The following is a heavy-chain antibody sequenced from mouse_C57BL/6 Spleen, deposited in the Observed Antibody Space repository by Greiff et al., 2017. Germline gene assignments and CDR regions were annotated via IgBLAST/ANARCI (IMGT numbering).Heavy chain of an antibody. D-gene: IGHD2-2*01. J-gene: IGHJ4*01. CDR3: ARTYGYDGAMDY. CDR2: IDPSDSET. Sequence: LVRPGSSVKLSCKASGYTFTSYWMHWVKQRPIQGLEWIGNIDPSDSETHYNQKFKDKATLTVDKSSSTAYMQLSSLTSEDSAVYSCARTYGYDGAMDYGGQGTSVTVSS. V-gene: IGHV1-52*01. CDR1: GYTFTSYW.